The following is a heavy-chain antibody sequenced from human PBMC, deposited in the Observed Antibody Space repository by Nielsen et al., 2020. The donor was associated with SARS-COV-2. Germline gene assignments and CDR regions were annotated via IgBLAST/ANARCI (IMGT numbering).Heavy chain of an antibody. J-gene: IGHJ4*02. D-gene: IGHD6-19*01. Sequence: ASVKVSCKASGYTFTSYYMHWVQQAPGQGLEWMGLINPGGGSTSYAQKFQGRVTMTRDTSTSKVYMEVSSLRSEDTAVYYCARDPAVTGHFDYWGQGTLVTVSS. CDR2: INPGGGST. V-gene: IGHV1-46*01. CDR3: ARDPAVTGHFDY. CDR1: GYTFTSYY.